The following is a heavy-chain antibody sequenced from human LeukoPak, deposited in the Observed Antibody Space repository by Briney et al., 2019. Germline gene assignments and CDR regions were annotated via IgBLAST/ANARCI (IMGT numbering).Heavy chain of an antibody. CDR1: GYTFSNYY. Sequence: GGSLRLSCAAPGYTFSNYYMSWGREAPGKGVEWGSSIRSSSSYVYYADSVKGGFTISRDNAKNSLYLQMSGLRAEDTAVYYCARVSYRGYSGYDFDFWGQGTLVTVSS. V-gene: IGHV3-21*01. CDR3: ARVSYRGYSGYDFDF. CDR2: IRSSSSYV. J-gene: IGHJ4*02. D-gene: IGHD5-12*01.